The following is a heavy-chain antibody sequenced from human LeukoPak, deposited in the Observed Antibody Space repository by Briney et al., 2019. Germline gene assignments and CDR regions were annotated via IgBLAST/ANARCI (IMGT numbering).Heavy chain of an antibody. CDR1: GGSISSYY. Sequence: SETLSLTCTVSGGSISSYYWSWIRQPPGKGLEWIGYVYYSGSTNYNPSLKSRVTISVDTSGNQFSLKLSSVTAADTAVYYCARSELLWFGGVNSGFDYWGQGTLVTVSS. D-gene: IGHD3-10*01. CDR3: ARSELLWFGGVNSGFDY. J-gene: IGHJ4*02. V-gene: IGHV4-59*01. CDR2: VYYSGST.